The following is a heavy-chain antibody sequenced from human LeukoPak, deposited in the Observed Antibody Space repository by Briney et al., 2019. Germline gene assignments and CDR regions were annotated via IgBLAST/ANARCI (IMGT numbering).Heavy chain of an antibody. CDR3: ARYYGSGATNGFDL. Sequence: SETLSLTCTVSGGSISSGDYYWSWLRQPPGQGLEWIGYIYYSGSTYYNPSLKSRVTISVDTSKNQFSLKLSSVTAADTAVYYWARYYGSGATNGFDLWGQGTLVTVSS. V-gene: IGHV4-30-4*01. CDR1: GGSISSGDYY. J-gene: IGHJ5*02. D-gene: IGHD3-10*01. CDR2: IYYSGST.